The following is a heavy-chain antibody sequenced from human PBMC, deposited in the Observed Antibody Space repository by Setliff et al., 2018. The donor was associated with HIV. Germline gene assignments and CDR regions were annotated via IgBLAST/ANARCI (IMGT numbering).Heavy chain of an antibody. CDR3: AAPNYDSSGYYSF. J-gene: IGHJ4*02. D-gene: IGHD3-22*01. Sequence: GASVKVSCKASGGTFSSYAISWVRQVPGQGLEWMGGIIPIFGTANYAQKFQGRVTITTDESTSTAYMELSSLRSEDTAVYYCAAPNYDSSGYYSFWGQGTLVTVSS. CDR1: GGTFSSYA. V-gene: IGHV1-69*05. CDR2: IIPIFGTA.